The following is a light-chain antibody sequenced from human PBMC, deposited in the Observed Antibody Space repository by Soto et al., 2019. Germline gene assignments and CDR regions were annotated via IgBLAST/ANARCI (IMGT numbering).Light chain of an antibody. CDR2: DVS. J-gene: IGLJ1*01. V-gene: IGLV2-14*03. CDR1: SSDIGGYNF. Sequence: QSALTQPASVSGSPGQSITISCTGTSSDIGGYNFVSWYQHHPGKAPKLLIHDVSNRPSGVSSRFSGSKSGNTASLTTSGLQAEDEADYYCNSYRTVSTYVFGTGTKLTVL. CDR3: NSYRTVSTYV.